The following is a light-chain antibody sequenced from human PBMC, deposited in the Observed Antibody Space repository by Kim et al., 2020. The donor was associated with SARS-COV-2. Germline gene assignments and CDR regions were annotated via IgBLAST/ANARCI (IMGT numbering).Light chain of an antibody. CDR3: QQGPT. CDR1: QSVSSSY. J-gene: IGKJ1*01. Sequence: EIVLTQSPGTLSLSPGERATLSCRASQSVSSSYLAWYQQQPDQAPRLLIYGASSRATGIPDRVSGSGSGTDFTLTISRLEPDDFAVYYCQQGPTFGQGTKVDIK. CDR2: GAS. V-gene: IGKV3-20*01.